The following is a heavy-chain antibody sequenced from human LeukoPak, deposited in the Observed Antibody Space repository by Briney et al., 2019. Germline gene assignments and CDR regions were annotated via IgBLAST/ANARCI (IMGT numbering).Heavy chain of an antibody. CDR2: INHSGST. CDR3: ARGRGSSGWVRRFDP. J-gene: IGHJ5*02. CDR1: GGSFSGYY. Sequence: SETLSLTCAVYGGSFSGYYWSWIRQPPGKGLEWIGGINHSGSTNYNPSLKSRVTIPVDTSKNQFSLKLSSVTAADTAVYYCARGRGSSGWVRRFDPWGQGTLVTVSS. V-gene: IGHV4-34*01. D-gene: IGHD6-19*01.